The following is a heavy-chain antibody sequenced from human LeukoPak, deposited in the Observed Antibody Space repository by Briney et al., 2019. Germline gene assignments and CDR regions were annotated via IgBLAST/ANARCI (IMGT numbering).Heavy chain of an antibody. D-gene: IGHD5-24*01. Sequence: VASVKVSCKASGGTLSSYAISWVRQAPGQGLEWMGGIIPIFGTANYAQKFQGRVTITADESTSTAYMELSSLRSEDTAVYYCARDLRDGYNLESLGSYFDYWGQGTLVTVSS. CDR3: ARDLRDGYNLESLGSYFDY. CDR1: GGTLSSYA. V-gene: IGHV1-69*13. J-gene: IGHJ4*02. CDR2: IIPIFGTA.